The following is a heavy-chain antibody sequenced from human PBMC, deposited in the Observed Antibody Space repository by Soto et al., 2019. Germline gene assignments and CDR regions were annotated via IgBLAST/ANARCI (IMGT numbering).Heavy chain of an antibody. V-gene: IGHV3-23*01. CDR2: ISGSGGST. CDR3: AKDQGTMIVVVISTFDY. Sequence: GGSLRLSCAASGFTFSSYAMSWVRQAPGKGLEWVSAISGSGGSTYYVDSVKGRFTISRDNSKNTLYLQMNSLRAEDTAVYYCAKDQGTMIVVVISTFDYWGQGTLVTVSS. CDR1: GFTFSSYA. J-gene: IGHJ4*02. D-gene: IGHD3-22*01.